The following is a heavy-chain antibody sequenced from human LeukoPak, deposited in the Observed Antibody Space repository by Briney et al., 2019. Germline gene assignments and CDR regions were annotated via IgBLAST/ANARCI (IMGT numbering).Heavy chain of an antibody. J-gene: IGHJ6*03. D-gene: IGHD5-18*01. CDR1: GFTFSSYG. CDR2: IRYDGSNK. V-gene: IGHV3-30*02. CDR3: ANVDTAMDPHYYYYMDV. Sequence: GGSLRLSCAASGFTFSSYGMHWVRQAPGKGLEWVAFIRYDGSNKYYADSVKGRFTISRDNSKNTLYLQMNSLRAEDTAVYYCANVDTAMDPHYYYYMDVWGKGTTVTASS.